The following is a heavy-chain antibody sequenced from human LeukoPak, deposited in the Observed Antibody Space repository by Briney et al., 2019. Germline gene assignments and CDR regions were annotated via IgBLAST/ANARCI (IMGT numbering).Heavy chain of an antibody. D-gene: IGHD5-18*01. J-gene: IGHJ4*02. CDR1: GGSISSSSYY. Sequence: SETLSLTCAVSGGSISSSSYYWGWIRQPPGKGLEWIGSIYYSGTTYYNPSLKSRVTISVDTSKNQFSLKVTSVTAADTAVYYCARDLVDTAMVLEYWGQGTLVTVSS. CDR2: IYYSGTT. V-gene: IGHV4-39*07. CDR3: ARDLVDTAMVLEY.